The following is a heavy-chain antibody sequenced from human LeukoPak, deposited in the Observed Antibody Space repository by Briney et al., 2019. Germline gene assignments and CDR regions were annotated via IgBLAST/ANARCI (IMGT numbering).Heavy chain of an antibody. CDR3: ARDSGYYYYGMDV. V-gene: IGHV3-11*01. Sequence: GGSLRLSCAASGFTVSSNYMSWIRQAPGKGLEWVSYISSSGSTIYYADSVKGRFTISRDNAENSLYLQMKSLRAEDTAVYYCARDSGYYYYGMDVWGQGTTVTVSS. J-gene: IGHJ6*02. CDR2: ISSSGSTI. CDR1: GFTVSSNY.